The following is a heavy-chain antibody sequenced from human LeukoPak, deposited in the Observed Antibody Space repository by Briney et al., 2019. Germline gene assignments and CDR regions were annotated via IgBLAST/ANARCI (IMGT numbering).Heavy chain of an antibody. CDR3: IGSLDGYNLDY. J-gene: IGHJ4*02. D-gene: IGHD5-24*01. Sequence: GGSLRLSFVASGFTFSGSAMHWVRQASGKGLEWVGRIRSKANSYATAYAASVKGRFTMSRDDSKNTANLQMNSLKTEDTAVYYCIGSLDGYNLDYWGQGTLVTVSS. CDR1: GFTFSGSA. CDR2: IRSKANSYAT. V-gene: IGHV3-73*01.